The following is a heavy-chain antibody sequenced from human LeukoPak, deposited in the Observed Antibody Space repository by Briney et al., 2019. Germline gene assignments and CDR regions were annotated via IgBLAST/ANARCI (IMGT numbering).Heavy chain of an antibody. CDR1: GYTFTNYG. V-gene: IGHV1-18*01. Sequence: GASVKVSCKASGYTFTNYGITWVRQAPGQGLEWMGWISPYKGNTNYAQKVQGRVTMTRDKSTSTVYMELRRLTSEDTAVYYCARDGKAAAGNNFDYWGQGTLVTVSS. D-gene: IGHD6-13*01. CDR2: ISPYKGNT. J-gene: IGHJ4*02. CDR3: ARDGKAAAGNNFDY.